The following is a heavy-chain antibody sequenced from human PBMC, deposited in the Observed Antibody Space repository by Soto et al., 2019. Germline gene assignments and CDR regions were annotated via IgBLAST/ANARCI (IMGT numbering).Heavy chain of an antibody. D-gene: IGHD5-18*01. CDR2: IDPSDSYT. Sequence: GASLKISCKGSGYSFTSYWISWVRQMPGKGLEWMGRIDPSDSYTNYSPSFQGHVTISADKSISTAYLQWSSLKASDTAMYYCARQAYSYGQSPYYYGMDVWGQGTTVTVSS. CDR1: GYSFTSYW. V-gene: IGHV5-10-1*01. CDR3: ARQAYSYGQSPYYYGMDV. J-gene: IGHJ6*02.